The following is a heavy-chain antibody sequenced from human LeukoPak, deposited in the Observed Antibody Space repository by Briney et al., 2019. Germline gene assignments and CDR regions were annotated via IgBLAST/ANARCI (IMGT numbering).Heavy chain of an antibody. D-gene: IGHD3-22*01. J-gene: IGHJ4*02. CDR2: IKSKTDGGTT. Sequence: GGSLRLSCVASGFIFSTYGLHWVRQAPGKGLEWVGRIKSKTDGGTTDYAAPVKGRFTISRDDSKNTLYLQMNSLKTEDTAVYYCTTRFSGYPDYWGQGTLVTVSS. CDR1: GFIFSTYG. V-gene: IGHV3-15*01. CDR3: TTRFSGYPDY.